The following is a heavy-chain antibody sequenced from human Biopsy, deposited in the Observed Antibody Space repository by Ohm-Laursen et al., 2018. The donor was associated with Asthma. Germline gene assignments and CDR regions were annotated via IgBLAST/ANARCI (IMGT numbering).Heavy chain of an antibody. Sequence: GESLKISCKASGNTFTDYWIGWVRQMPGQGLEWMVIIRVGYSIVKYSPYFQGQVTISADKSVSSSYLQWTSLEASDSATYFCATTFDGGFRWDFWGQGTLVSVAS. V-gene: IGHV5-51*01. CDR2: IRVGYSIV. CDR1: GNTFTDYW. J-gene: IGHJ4*02. D-gene: IGHD3-16*01. CDR3: ATTFDGGFRWDF.